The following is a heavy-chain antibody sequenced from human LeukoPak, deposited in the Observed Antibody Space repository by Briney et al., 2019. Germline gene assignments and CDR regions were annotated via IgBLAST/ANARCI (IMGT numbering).Heavy chain of an antibody. CDR2: ISSDGSST. V-gene: IGHV3-74*01. J-gene: IGHJ4*02. CDR1: GLTFSSYW. D-gene: IGHD5-18*01. Sequence: GGSLRLSCAASGLTFSSYWMHWVRQAPGKGLVWVSSISSDGSSTRYADSVKGRFTISRDNSKNTLYLQMNSLRAEDTAVYYCARDSNTAMVTEYWGQGTLVTVSS. CDR3: ARDSNTAMVTEY.